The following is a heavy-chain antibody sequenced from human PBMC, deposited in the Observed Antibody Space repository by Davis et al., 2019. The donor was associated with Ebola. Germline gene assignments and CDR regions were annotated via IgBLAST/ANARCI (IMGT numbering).Heavy chain of an antibody. Sequence: GGSLRLSCAASGFSLSSYSMNWVRQAPGKGLEWVSYISSDTSTIYYAGSVKGRFTISRDNSKNTLYLQMSSLRAEDTAVYYCARDLPGGDWYFDLWGRGTLVTVSS. CDR3: ARDLPGGDWYFDL. J-gene: IGHJ2*01. D-gene: IGHD1-14*01. CDR2: ISSDTSTI. CDR1: GFSLSSYS. V-gene: IGHV3-48*01.